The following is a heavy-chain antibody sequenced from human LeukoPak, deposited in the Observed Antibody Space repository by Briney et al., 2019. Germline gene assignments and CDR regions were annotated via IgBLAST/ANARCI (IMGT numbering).Heavy chain of an antibody. CDR2: ISYDGNNK. CDR1: GFTFSDYY. J-gene: IGHJ6*03. Sequence: GGSLRLSCAASGFTFSDYYMSWIRQAPGKGLEWVAVISYDGNNKYDADSVKGRFTISRDNTKNTLYLQMNSLRAEDTAVYYCAREYSSSPYYYYYMDVWGKGTTVTVSS. V-gene: IGHV3-30-3*01. D-gene: IGHD6-6*01. CDR3: AREYSSSPYYYYYMDV.